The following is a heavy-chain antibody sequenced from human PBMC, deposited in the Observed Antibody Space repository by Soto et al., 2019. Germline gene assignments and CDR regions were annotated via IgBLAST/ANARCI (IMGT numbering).Heavy chain of an antibody. CDR2: INPNIGGT. D-gene: IGHD6-13*01. V-gene: IGHV1-2*04. Sequence: APLEVFWKASGYTFNGYHIHWVRTDPGTGLEVMGWINPNIGGTNYAQKFQCWFTMTRDTSISTAYMELSRLRSDDTAVYYCAMSIATAGTPSYCLFSHGWGQGTT. CDR3: AMSIATAGTPSYCLFSHG. CDR1: GYTFNGYH. J-gene: IGHJ6*02.